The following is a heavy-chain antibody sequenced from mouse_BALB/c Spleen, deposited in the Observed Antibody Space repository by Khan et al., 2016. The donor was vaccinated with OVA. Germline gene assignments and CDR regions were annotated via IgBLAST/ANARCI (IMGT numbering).Heavy chain of an antibody. D-gene: IGHD4-1*01. J-gene: IGHJ4*01. CDR3: ASELGRYYAMDY. V-gene: IGHV3-2*02. CDR1: GYSITSDYA. CDR2: ISYSGST. Sequence: EVKLLESGPGLVKPSQSLSLTCTVTGYSITSDYAWNWIRQFPGNKLEWMGCISYSGSTNYSPSLKSRISITRDTSKHQFFLQLNSVTAEDTATYYCASELGRYYAMDYWGQGTSVTVSS.